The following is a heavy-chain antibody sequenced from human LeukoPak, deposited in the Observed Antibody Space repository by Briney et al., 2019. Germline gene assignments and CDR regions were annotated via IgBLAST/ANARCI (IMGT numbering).Heavy chain of an antibody. J-gene: IGHJ3*01. V-gene: IGHV3-30-3*01. CDR2: ISYHGSNK. CDR1: RFTFSTHA. D-gene: IGHD1-26*01. CDR3: ARAYSGSFYEAFDF. Sequence: GGSLRLSCAASRFTFSTHAMHWVRQAPGKGLEWVAVISYHGSNKHYADSVKGRFTISRDNSKNSLYLQMHSLRPEDTAVYYCARAYSGSFYEAFDFWGQGTMVTVSS.